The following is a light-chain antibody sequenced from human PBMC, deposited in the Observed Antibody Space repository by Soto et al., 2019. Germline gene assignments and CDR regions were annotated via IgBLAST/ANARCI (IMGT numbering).Light chain of an antibody. V-gene: IGLV2-23*01. CDR3: CSYAGSSTYV. CDR2: EGS. CDR1: SSDVGSYNL. J-gene: IGLJ1*01. Sequence: QAVVTQSASVSGSPGQSITISCTGTSSDVGSYNLVSWYQQHPGKAPKLMIYEGSKRPSGVSNRFSGSKSGNTASLTISGLQAEDEADYHCCSYAGSSTYVFGTGTKLTVL.